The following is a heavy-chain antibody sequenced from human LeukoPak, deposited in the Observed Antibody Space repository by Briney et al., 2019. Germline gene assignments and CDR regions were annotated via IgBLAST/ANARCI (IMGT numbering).Heavy chain of an antibody. Sequence: SVEVSCHASGGTFRIYVISWVRRAPGQGLEWMGGIIPIFGTANYTQKFQGRVTITADESTSTAYMELSSLRSEDTAVYFCARPGVTDMDVWGKGTPVTVSS. CDR3: ARPGVTDMDV. J-gene: IGHJ6*03. CDR1: GGTFRIYV. V-gene: IGHV1-69*13. D-gene: IGHD5-18*01. CDR2: IIPIFGTA.